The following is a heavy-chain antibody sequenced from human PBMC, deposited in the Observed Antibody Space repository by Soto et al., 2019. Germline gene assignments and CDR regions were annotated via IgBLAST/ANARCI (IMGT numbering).Heavy chain of an antibody. CDR3: ARIRQLLFVS. J-gene: IGHJ4*02. CDR1: GFTFRVYA. CDR2: IGGTGNTT. Sequence: VHLSESGGALVQPGGSLRLSCAASGFTFRVYAMRWFRQAPGGGLEWVSAIGGTGNTTYYAESVKGRFTIARDNSRDTLYLQMTSLRVEDTAVYYCARIRQLLFVSWGQGALVSVSS. D-gene: IGHD2-2*01. V-gene: IGHV3-23*01.